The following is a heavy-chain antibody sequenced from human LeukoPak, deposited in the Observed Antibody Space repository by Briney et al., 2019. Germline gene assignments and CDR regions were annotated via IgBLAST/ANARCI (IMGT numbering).Heavy chain of an antibody. V-gene: IGHV4-39*01. CDR3: ARSGGYSYGQRRYFDY. CDR2: YSGST. J-gene: IGHJ4*02. Sequence: SETLSLTCTVSGGSISSSSYYWAWIRQPPGKGLEYIGSYSGSTYYNPSLKSRVTISVDTSKKQISLKLSSVTAADTAVYYCARSGGYSYGQRRYFDYWGQGTLVTVSS. CDR1: GGSISSSSYY. D-gene: IGHD5-18*01.